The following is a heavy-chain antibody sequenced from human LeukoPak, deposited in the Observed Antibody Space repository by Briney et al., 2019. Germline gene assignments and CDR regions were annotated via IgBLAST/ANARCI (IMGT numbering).Heavy chain of an antibody. CDR2: ISYDGSSK. J-gene: IGHJ4*02. D-gene: IGHD1-26*01. CDR1: GFTFSSFG. CDR3: ARDKGAATEERSDY. V-gene: IGHV3-30*03. Sequence: GGSLRLSCAASGFTFSSFGMHWVRQAPGKGLEWVAGISYDGSSKYYADSVKGRFTISRDNSRNTLYLQMNSLRAEDTAVYYCARDKGAATEERSDYWGQGTLVTVSS.